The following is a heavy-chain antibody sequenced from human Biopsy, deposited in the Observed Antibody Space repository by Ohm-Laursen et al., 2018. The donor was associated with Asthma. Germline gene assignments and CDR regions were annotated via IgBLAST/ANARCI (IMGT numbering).Heavy chain of an antibody. Sequence: SVKVSCKSLGGTFNTYVIGWVRQAPGQGLEWMGGINSVFGTTTYPQKFQDRVTITVDDSTSTVYMELSSLRSEDTAVYYCARKAGSCISRTCDSLDFWGQGTLVTVSS. D-gene: IGHD2-2*01. CDR1: GGTFNTYV. CDR2: INSVFGTT. V-gene: IGHV1-69*13. CDR3: ARKAGSCISRTCDSLDF. J-gene: IGHJ4*02.